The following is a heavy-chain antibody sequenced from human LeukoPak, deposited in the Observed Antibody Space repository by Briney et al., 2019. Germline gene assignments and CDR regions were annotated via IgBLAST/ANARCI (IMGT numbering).Heavy chain of an antibody. V-gene: IGHV3-30-3*01. CDR2: ISYDGGNK. D-gene: IGHD3-10*01. Sequence: GGSLRLSCAASGFTFKSYAMHWVRQAPGKGLEWVAFISYDGGNKHYADSVKGRFTISRDNSKNTLYLQMNSLRAEDTAVYYCARDLAVCNFGELHWGQGTLVTVSS. J-gene: IGHJ4*02. CDR3: ARDLAVCNFGELH. CDR1: GFTFKSYA.